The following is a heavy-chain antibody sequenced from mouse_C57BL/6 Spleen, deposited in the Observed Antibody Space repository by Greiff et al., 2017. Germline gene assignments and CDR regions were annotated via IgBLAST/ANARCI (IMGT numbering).Heavy chain of an antibody. D-gene: IGHD4-1*01. V-gene: IGHV1-61*01. CDR1: GYTFTSYW. J-gene: IGHJ3*01. CDR2: IYPSDSET. CDR3: ARWRELGEGY. Sequence: VQLQQPGAELVRPGSSVKLSCKASGYTFTSYWMDWVKQRPGQGLEWIGNIYPSDSETHYNQKFKDKATLTVDKSSSTAYMQLSSLTSEDSAVYYCARWRELGEGYWGQGTLVTVSA.